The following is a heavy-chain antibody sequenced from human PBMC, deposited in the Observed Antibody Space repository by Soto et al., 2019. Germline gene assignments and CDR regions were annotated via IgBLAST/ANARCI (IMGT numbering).Heavy chain of an antibody. D-gene: IGHD4-17*01. Sequence: PSESIYLASAVSGDTISSAVYSWCLIRQPPGKGLEWIGYIYHSGSTYYNPSLKSRVTISVDRSKNQFSLKLSSVTAADTAVYYCARGNYGVFDYWGQGNLVTVT. V-gene: IGHV4-30-2*01. CDR1: GDTISSAVYS. CDR3: ARGNYGVFDY. J-gene: IGHJ4*02. CDR2: IYHSGST.